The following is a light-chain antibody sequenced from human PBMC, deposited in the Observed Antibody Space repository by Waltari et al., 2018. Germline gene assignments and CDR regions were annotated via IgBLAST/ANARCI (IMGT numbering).Light chain of an antibody. J-gene: IGKJ1*01. CDR3: QQSYSPHRT. CDR2: WAS. Sequence: DIVMTQSPDSLAVSLGERATINCKSSQSVLYSSNNKNYLAWYQQKPGQPPKLLIYWASIQESGVPDRFSGSGSETDFTLTISSLQAEDVAVYYCQQSYSPHRTFGQGTRVEIK. V-gene: IGKV4-1*01. CDR1: QSVLYSSNNKNY.